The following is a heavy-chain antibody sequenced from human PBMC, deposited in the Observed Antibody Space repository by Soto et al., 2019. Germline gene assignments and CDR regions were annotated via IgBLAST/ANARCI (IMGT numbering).Heavy chain of an antibody. CDR1: GFPLRSEG. V-gene: IGHV3-30*18. CDR2: KCDDVSKR. Sequence: MRLSWASGGFPLRSEGRHWVRQAPDKGLEWVALKCDDVSKRYYADSAHGRFSISRDNSKNTLYLHMNSLRVEDTAAYYCAKDLSDYGDSRTNWFVPWGQGTLVTVSS. J-gene: IGHJ5*02. CDR3: AKDLSDYGDSRTNWFVP. D-gene: IGHD4-17*01.